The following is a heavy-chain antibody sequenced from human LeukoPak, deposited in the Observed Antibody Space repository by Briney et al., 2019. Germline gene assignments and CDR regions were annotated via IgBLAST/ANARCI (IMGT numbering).Heavy chain of an antibody. J-gene: IGHJ4*02. CDR3: AKVRYCSGVNCYPDDN. D-gene: IGHD2-15*01. Sequence: GGSLRLSCAAAGFTVSDYSMHWVRQAPGKGRNWVAFIRYDGNNKYYAESVKGRFTNSRDKSKNMLYLEMNSLSTEDTAVYYCAKVRYCSGVNCYPDDNWGQGTLVTVSS. CDR1: GFTVSDYS. V-gene: IGHV3-30*02. CDR2: IRYDGNNK.